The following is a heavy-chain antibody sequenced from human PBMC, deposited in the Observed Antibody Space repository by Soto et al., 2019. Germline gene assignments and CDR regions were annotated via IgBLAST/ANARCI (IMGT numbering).Heavy chain of an antibody. J-gene: IGHJ4*02. CDR1: GFTFSNAW. Sequence: PGGSLRLSCAASGFTFSNAWMNWVRQAPGKGLEWVGRIKSKTDGETTDYAAPVKGRFTISRDDSKNTLYLQMNSLKTEDTAVYYFSTLLLWFEQPGYWGQGTLVPVSS. CDR3: STLLLWFEQPGY. D-gene: IGHD3-10*01. CDR2: IKSKTDGETT. V-gene: IGHV3-15*07.